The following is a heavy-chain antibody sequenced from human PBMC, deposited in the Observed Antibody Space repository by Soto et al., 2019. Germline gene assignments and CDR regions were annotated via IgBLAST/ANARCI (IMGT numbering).Heavy chain of an antibody. CDR2: VSASGLNT. CDR1: GFTFSTYA. CDR3: ARDPSADGADH. D-gene: IGHD3-10*01. J-gene: IGHJ4*02. Sequence: PGGSLRLSCAASGFTFSTYAMAWVRQAPGKGLEWVSGVSASGLNTDYADPVKGRFTISRDNSKNTVYLQMNSLRVEDTAIYYCARDPSADGADHWGQGTLVTVSS. V-gene: IGHV3-23*01.